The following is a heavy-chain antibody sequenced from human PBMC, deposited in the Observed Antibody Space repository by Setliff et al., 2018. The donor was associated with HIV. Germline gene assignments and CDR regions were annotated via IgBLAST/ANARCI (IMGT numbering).Heavy chain of an antibody. CDR1: GGSISGHY. Sequence: SETLSLTCTVSGGSISGHYWSWIRQSAGKGLEWIGRIYTSGSTNDNPSLKSRITISVDTSKNQFSLKLRSMTAADTAVYYCASSRSLFGEEYFHHWGQGTLVTVSS. V-gene: IGHV4-4*07. CDR3: ASSRSLFGEEYFHH. CDR2: IYTSGST. J-gene: IGHJ1*01. D-gene: IGHD3-10*02.